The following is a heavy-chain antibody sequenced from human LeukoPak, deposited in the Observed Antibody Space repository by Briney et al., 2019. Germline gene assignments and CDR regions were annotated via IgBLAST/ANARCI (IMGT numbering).Heavy chain of an antibody. V-gene: IGHV4-34*01. J-gene: IGHJ5*02. CDR3: ARGLLSRSIYWFDP. CDR2: INHRGST. CDR1: GGSFSGHY. Sequence: PSETLSLTCAVYGGSFSGHYWNWIRQSPGKGLEWIGEINHRGSTKYNPSLKSRVTISVDTSKNQFSLKLTSVTATDTAVYYCARGLLSRSIYWFDPWGRGTLVTASS. D-gene: IGHD3-3*01.